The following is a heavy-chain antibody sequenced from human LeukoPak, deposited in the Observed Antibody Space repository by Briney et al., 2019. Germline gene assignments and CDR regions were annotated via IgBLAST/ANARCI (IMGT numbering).Heavy chain of an antibody. CDR1: GGSISSGGYH. V-gene: IGHV4-39*01. CDR2: VYYTGTT. J-gene: IGHJ4*02. CDR3: ARCRSSYFYDSSGYDFDY. Sequence: SQTLSLTCNVSGGSISSGGYHWHWIRQPPGKGLEWIGHVYYTGTTYYNLSLKSRVTMSVDTSKNQFSLKLDSVTAADTAVYYCARCRSSYFYDSSGYDFDYWGQGTLVTVSS. D-gene: IGHD3-22*01.